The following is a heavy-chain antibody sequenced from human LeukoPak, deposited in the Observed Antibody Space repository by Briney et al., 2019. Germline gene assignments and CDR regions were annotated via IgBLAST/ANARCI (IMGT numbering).Heavy chain of an antibody. V-gene: IGHV1-46*01. Sequence: ASVKVSCTASGYTFTSYSIYWVRQAPGQGLEWMGIINPSGGSTSNAQKFQGRVTMTRDTSTSTVYMELSSLRSEDTAVYYCARDIEPDCSTTSCYIKAFDMWGQGTMVTVSS. CDR3: ARDIEPDCSTTSCYIKAFDM. J-gene: IGHJ3*02. D-gene: IGHD2-2*02. CDR2: INPSGGST. CDR1: GYTFTSYS.